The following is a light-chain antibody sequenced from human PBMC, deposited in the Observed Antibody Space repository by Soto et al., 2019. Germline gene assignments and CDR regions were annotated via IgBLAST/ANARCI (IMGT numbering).Light chain of an antibody. CDR2: GSS. V-gene: IGKV3-20*01. CDR3: QQYGSSPFT. Sequence: EIVLRQSPGTLSLSPGERATLSCWASQSLSSNYLAWYQQKPGQAPRLLISGSSIRATGIPARFSGSGSGTTFTLTISSLEPEDFAVFYCQQYGSSPFTFGPGTKVDFK. J-gene: IGKJ3*01. CDR1: QSLSSNY.